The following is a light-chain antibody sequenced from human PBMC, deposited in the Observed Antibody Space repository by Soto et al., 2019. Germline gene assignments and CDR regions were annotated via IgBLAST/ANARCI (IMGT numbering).Light chain of an antibody. J-gene: IGKJ1*01. CDR2: AAS. V-gene: IGKV1-9*01. CDR3: QQYNSYSWT. CDR1: QGISSS. Sequence: DIQLTQSPSFLSASVGDRVTITCRASQGISSSLAWYQQKPGKAPKLLIYAASTLESGVPSRFSGSGSGTEFTLTISSLQPDDFATYYCQQYNSYSWTFGQGTKVDIK.